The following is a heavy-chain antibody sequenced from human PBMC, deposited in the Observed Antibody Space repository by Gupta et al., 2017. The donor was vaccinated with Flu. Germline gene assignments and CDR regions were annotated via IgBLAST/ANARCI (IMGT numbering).Heavy chain of an antibody. CDR1: GFTFSDHY. V-gene: IGHV3-72*01. CDR3: ARPHAGSGWEGAFDI. J-gene: IGHJ3*02. D-gene: IGHD6-19*01. CDR2: TRNKANSYTT. Sequence: EVQLVESGGGLVQPGGSLRLSCAASGFTFSDHYMDWVRQAPGKGLEWVGRTRNKANSYTTEYAASVKGRFTISRDDSKNSLYLQMNSLKTEDTAVYYCARPHAGSGWEGAFDIWGQGTMVTVSS.